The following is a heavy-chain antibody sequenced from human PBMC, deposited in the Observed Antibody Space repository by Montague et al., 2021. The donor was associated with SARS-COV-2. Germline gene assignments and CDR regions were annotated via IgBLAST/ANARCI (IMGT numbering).Heavy chain of an antibody. CDR2: IYYSGTT. CDR1: GDSISSSSYF. Sequence: SETLSLTCTVSGDSISSSSYFWGWIRQPPGKGLEWIGSIYYSGTTYYNSSLKSRVTISVDTSKNQFSLKLSSVTAADTAVYYCARKASRCMTIFGVGTASYYFDYWGQGTLVTVSS. CDR3: ARKASRCMTIFGVGTASYYFDY. J-gene: IGHJ4*02. V-gene: IGHV4-39*01. D-gene: IGHD3-3*01.